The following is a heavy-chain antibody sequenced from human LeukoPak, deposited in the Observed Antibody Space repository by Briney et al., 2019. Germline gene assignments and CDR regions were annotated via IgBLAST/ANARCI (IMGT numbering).Heavy chain of an antibody. V-gene: IGHV4-34*01. Sequence: SETLSLTCTVSGGSISSYYWSWIRQPPGKGLEWIGEINHSGSTNYNPSLKSRVTISVDTSKNQFSLKLSSVTAADTAVYYCARVTGNLLSYWFSDLWGRGTLVTVSS. D-gene: IGHD2-8*01. CDR3: ARVTGNLLSYWFSDL. J-gene: IGHJ2*01. CDR2: INHSGST. CDR1: GGSISSYY.